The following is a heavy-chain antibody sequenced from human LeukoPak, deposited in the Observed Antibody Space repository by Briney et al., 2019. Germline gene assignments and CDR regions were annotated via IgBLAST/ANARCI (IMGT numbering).Heavy chain of an antibody. Sequence: GGSLRLSCAASGFTFSSYAMHWVRQAPGKGLGWVAVISYDGSNKYYADSVKGRFTISRDNSKNTLYLQMNSLRAEDTAVYYCARDYRRTVMTTVVTPVGYWGQGTLVTVSS. CDR2: ISYDGSNK. D-gene: IGHD4-23*01. CDR3: ARDYRRTVMTTVVTPVGY. J-gene: IGHJ4*02. V-gene: IGHV3-30-3*01. CDR1: GFTFSSYA.